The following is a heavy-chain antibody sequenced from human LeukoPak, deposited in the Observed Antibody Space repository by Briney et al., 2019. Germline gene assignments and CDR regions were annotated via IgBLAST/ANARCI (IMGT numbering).Heavy chain of an antibody. D-gene: IGHD4-17*01. CDR1: GFTVSSHD. Sequence: GGSLRLSCEASGFTVSSHDMSWVRQAPGKGLEWVSYISSSGGSTWDADSVKGRFTISRDNTYNLLYLQMNSLRAEDTADYYCARDRYGEGDAFDIWGQGTLVTVSS. CDR2: ISSSGGST. CDR3: ARDRYGEGDAFDI. J-gene: IGHJ3*02. V-gene: IGHV3-48*03.